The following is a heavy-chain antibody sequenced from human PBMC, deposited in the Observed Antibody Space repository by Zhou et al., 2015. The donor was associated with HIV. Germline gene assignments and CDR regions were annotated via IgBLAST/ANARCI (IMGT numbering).Heavy chain of an antibody. J-gene: IGHJ6*02. CDR1: GYTFTGYY. V-gene: IGHV1-2*04. CDR2: INPNSGGT. Sequence: QVQLVQSGAEVKKPGASVKVSCKASGYTFTGYYMNWVRQAPGQGLEWMGWINPNSGGTNYAQKFQGWVTMTRDTSISTAYMELSRLRSDDTAVYYCARGDDFGVVIPSHYGMDVWGQGTTVTVSS. D-gene: IGHD3-3*01. CDR3: ARGDDFGVVIPSHYGMDV.